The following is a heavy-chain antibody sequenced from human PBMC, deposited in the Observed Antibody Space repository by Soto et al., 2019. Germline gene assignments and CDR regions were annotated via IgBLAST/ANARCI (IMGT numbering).Heavy chain of an antibody. CDR1: GGSISSSNW. CDR2: IYHSGST. V-gene: IGHV4-4*02. CDR3: ARDLFEYYYGMDV. Sequence: PSETLSLTCAVSGGSISSSNWWSWVRQPPGKGLEWIGEIYHSGSTNYNPSLKSRVTIPVDKSKNQFSLKLSSVTAADTAVYYCARDLFEYYYGMDVWGQGTTVTV. D-gene: IGHD2-21*01. J-gene: IGHJ6*02.